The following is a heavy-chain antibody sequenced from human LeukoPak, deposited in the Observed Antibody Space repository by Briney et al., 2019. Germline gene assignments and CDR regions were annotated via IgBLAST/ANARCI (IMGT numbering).Heavy chain of an antibody. J-gene: IGHJ4*02. CDR3: ARDSSVGAPEYFDY. V-gene: IGHV1-2*02. CDR2: INPNSGGT. Sequence: ASVKVSCKTSGYTFNDYYIHGVRQAPGQGLEWMGWINPNSGGTNYAQKFQDRVTITRDTSISTAYLELSRLRSDDTAVYYCARDSSVGAPEYFDYWGQGTLVTVSS. CDR1: GYTFNDYY. D-gene: IGHD1-26*01.